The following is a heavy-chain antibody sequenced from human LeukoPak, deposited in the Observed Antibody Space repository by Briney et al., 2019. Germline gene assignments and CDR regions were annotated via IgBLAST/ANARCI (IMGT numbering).Heavy chain of an antibody. J-gene: IGHJ4*02. D-gene: IGHD6-19*01. Sequence: GGSLRLSCAASGFTFDDYAMHWVRQAPGKGLEWVSGISWNSDTIGYADSVKGRFTISRSSAKNSLYLQMNSLRAEDAALYYCAKALGKYSSGWNGDYWGQGTLVTVSS. V-gene: IGHV3-9*01. CDR1: GFTFDDYA. CDR2: ISWNSDTI. CDR3: AKALGKYSSGWNGDY.